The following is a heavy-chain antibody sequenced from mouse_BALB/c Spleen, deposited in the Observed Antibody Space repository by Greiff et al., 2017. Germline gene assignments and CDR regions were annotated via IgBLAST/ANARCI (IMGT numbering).Heavy chain of an antibody. Sequence: QVQLQQSGPELVKPGASVRISCKASGYTFTSYYIHWVKQRPGQGLEWIGWIYPGDGSTKYNEKFKGKATLTADKSSSTAYMQLSSLTSENSAVYFCARGAYDYFMDYWGQGTSVTVSS. V-gene: IGHV1S56*01. CDR2: IYPGDGST. D-gene: IGHD2-4*01. CDR3: ARGAYDYFMDY. CDR1: GYTFTSYY. J-gene: IGHJ4*01.